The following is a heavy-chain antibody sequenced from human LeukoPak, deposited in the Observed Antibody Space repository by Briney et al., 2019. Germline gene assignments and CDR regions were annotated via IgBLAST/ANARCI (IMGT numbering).Heavy chain of an antibody. V-gene: IGHV4-59*01. CDR2: ISYSGTT. CDR3: ARATSGQRRDGYNYYYYYYMDV. D-gene: IGHD5-24*01. CDR1: AGSINNYY. Sequence: PSETLSLTCTVSAGSINNYYWSWIRQPPGKGLECIGYISYSGTTNYNPSLRSRVTISVDTSKNQFSLKLSSVTAADTAVYYCARATSGQRRDGYNYYYYYYMDVWGKGTTVTVSS. J-gene: IGHJ6*03.